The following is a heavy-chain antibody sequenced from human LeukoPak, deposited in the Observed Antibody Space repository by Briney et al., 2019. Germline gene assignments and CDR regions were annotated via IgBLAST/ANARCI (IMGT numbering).Heavy chain of an antibody. CDR3: ARDYSSGWFGKGAY. D-gene: IGHD6-19*01. Sequence: AGSLRLSCSGSGFTFRSYTMAWVRQAPGKGLEWVSSIDGDGTLKYYADPLKGRFTISRDNANNSVNLQMNSLTADDSGPYFCARDYSSGWFGKGAYWGQGTRVLVSS. CDR2: IDGDGTLK. CDR1: GFTFRSYT. J-gene: IGHJ4*02. V-gene: IGHV3-21*06.